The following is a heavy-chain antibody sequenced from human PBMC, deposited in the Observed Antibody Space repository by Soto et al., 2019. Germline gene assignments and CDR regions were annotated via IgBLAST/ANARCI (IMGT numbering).Heavy chain of an antibody. J-gene: IGHJ4*02. CDR1: GDTFTIYG. Sequence: ASVKPSCEASGDTFTIYGISWVQLAKGQVLEWMGWIIAYNGNTNYAQKLQGRVTMTTDTSTSTAYMELRSLRSDDTAVYYFARDPGWLPSLSYYSDYWGQGTLVTVSS. D-gene: IGHD5-12*01. CDR3: ARDPGWLPSLSYYSDY. V-gene: IGHV1-18*04. CDR2: IIAYNGNT.